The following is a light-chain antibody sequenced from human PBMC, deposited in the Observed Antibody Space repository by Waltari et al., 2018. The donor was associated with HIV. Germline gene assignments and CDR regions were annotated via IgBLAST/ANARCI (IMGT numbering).Light chain of an antibody. CDR3: AAWDDSLNAWV. CDR2: SNN. CDR1: SSKVGSNI. V-gene: IGLV1-44*01. Sequence: QSVLAQPPSASGTPGQRVTISCSGSSSKVGSNIVNWYQQVPGTAPNLLIYSNNQRPSGVPYRFSGSNSGTSASLAISGLQSEDEADYYCAAWDDSLNAWVFGGGTKLTVL. J-gene: IGLJ3*02.